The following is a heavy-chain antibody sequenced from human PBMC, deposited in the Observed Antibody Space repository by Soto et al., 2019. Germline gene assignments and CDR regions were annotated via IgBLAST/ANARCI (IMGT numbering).Heavy chain of an antibody. D-gene: IGHD2-21*01. CDR2: IYYSGST. V-gene: IGHV4-59*08. CDR1: GGSISSYY. J-gene: IGHJ6*04. Sequence: QVQLPESGPGQVKPSETLSLTCTVSGGSISSYYWSWFRQPPGRGLEWIGYIYYSGSTSYSPSLKSLVTISVDTSTNQISLMLSFVTAAETAMEYCARHAPDWVGRDVWGKGNTVTVSS. CDR3: ARHAPDWVGRDV.